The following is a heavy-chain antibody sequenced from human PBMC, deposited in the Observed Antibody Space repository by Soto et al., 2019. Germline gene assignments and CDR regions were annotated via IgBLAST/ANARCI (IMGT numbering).Heavy chain of an antibody. CDR2: INAGNGNT. CDR1: RDTFTSYS. Sequence: GASVEVSWEARRDTFTSYSMHWVRQAPGQRLEWMGWINAGNGNTKYSQKFQGRVTITRDTSASTAYMELSSLRSEDTAVYYCARDSLLEWELRTGFDPWGQGTLVTVSS. CDR3: ARDSLLEWELRTGFDP. V-gene: IGHV1-3*01. D-gene: IGHD1-26*01. J-gene: IGHJ5*02.